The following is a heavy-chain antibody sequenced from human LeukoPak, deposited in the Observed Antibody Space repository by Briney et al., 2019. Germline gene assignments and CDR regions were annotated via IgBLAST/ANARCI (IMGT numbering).Heavy chain of an antibody. CDR2: IWYGGSNK. Sequence: GRSLRLSCAASGFTFSSYGMHWVRQAPGKGLEGVAVIWYGGSNKYYADSVKGRFTISRDNSKNTLYLQMNRLRAEDTAVYYCARGGIVVVPAAIGAFDIWGQGTMVTVSS. V-gene: IGHV3-33*01. CDR3: ARGGIVVVPAAIGAFDI. D-gene: IGHD2-2*01. CDR1: GFTFSSYG. J-gene: IGHJ3*02.